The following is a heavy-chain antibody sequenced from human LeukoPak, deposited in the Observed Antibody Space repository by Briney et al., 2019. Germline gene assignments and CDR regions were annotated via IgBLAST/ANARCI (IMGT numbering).Heavy chain of an antibody. Sequence: GGSLRLSCAASGFAFEDYAMHWVRHAPGRGLGWVSLIYWGGASHYGDSVEGRFGIGRDNSKNSLYLQMNRLRIEDTAVYYCARVKAAALDYWGQGTLVTVSS. D-gene: IGHD6-13*01. J-gene: IGHJ4*02. CDR3: ARVKAAALDY. CDR2: IYWGGAS. CDR1: GFAFEDYA. V-gene: IGHV3-43D*03.